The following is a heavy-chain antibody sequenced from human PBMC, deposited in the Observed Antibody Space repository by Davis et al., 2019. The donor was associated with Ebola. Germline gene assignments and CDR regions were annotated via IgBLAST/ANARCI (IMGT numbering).Heavy chain of an antibody. CDR3: ARAAAFAY. CDR1: GGPISSCDYY. D-gene: IGHD6-25*01. Sequence: MPSETLSLTCTVSGGPISSCDYYCSWIRQPPGTGLEWLVYIYYSGSTYYNPSLKSRVTISVDTSMNQFSLKLSSLTAEDTAVYYCARAAAFAYWGQGTLVTVSS. V-gene: IGHV4-30-4*02. CDR2: IYYSGST. J-gene: IGHJ4*02.